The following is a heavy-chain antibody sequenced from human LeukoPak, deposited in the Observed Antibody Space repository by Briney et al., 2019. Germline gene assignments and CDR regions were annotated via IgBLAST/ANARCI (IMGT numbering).Heavy chain of an antibody. Sequence: GGSLRLSCAASGFTFSSYSMNWVRQAPGKGLEWVAYISSSSSTLYYADSVKGRFTISRDNAKNSLYLQMNSLRDEDTAVYYCARDLSYYDFWSGYQGMDVWGQGTTVTVSS. V-gene: IGHV3-48*02. CDR3: ARDLSYYDFWSGYQGMDV. J-gene: IGHJ6*02. CDR2: ISSSSSTL. CDR1: GFTFSSYS. D-gene: IGHD3-3*01.